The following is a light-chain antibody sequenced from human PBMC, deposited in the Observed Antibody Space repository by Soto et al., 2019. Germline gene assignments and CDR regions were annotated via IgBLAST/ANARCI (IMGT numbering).Light chain of an antibody. V-gene: IGLV2-14*01. Sequence: QSALTQPASVSGSPGQSITISCTGTSSDVGGHNYVSWYQQHPGKAPKLMIYDVSNRPSGVSNRFSGSKSGNTASLTISGLQAEDEADYYCSSYTSSSTVVFGTGTKVTVL. J-gene: IGLJ1*01. CDR3: SSYTSSSTVV. CDR1: SSDVGGHNY. CDR2: DVS.